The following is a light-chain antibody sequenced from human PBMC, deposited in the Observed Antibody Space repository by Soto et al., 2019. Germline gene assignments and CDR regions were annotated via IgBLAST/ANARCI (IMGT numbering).Light chain of an antibody. CDR1: QGISSY. CDR2: AAS. CDR3: QQYDSFPWT. J-gene: IGKJ1*01. Sequence: AIRMTQSPSSFSASTGDRVTITCRASQGISSYLAWYQQKPGKAPKLLIYAASTLQSGVPSRFSGSGSGTDFTLTISCLQSDDFATYYCQQYDSFPWTFGQGTKVDIK. V-gene: IGKV1-8*01.